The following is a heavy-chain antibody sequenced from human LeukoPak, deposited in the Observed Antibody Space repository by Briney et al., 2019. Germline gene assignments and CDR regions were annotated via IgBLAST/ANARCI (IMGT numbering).Heavy chain of an antibody. D-gene: IGHD3-10*01. V-gene: IGHV4-34*01. CDR3: ARGSLVRWNRARNWFDP. J-gene: IGHJ5*02. Sequence: SETLSLTCAVYGGSFSGYYWSWIRQPPGMGLEWIGEINHSGSTNYNPSLKSRVTISVDTSKNQFSLKLSSVTAADTAVYYCARGSLVRWNRARNWFDPWGQGTLVTVSS. CDR2: INHSGST. CDR1: GGSFSGYY.